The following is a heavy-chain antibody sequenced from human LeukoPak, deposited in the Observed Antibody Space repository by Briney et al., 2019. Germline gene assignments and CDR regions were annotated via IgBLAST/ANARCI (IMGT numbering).Heavy chain of an antibody. V-gene: IGHV3-21*01. CDR1: GFTFSSYA. CDR2: ISSSSSYI. CDR3: ASGVYGDYVSHDY. J-gene: IGHJ4*02. Sequence: GGSLRLSCAASGFTFSSYAMSWVRQAPGKGLEWVSSISSSSSYIYYADSVKGRFTISRDNAKNSLYLQMNSLRAEDTAVYYCASGVYGDYVSHDYWGQGTLVTVSS. D-gene: IGHD4-17*01.